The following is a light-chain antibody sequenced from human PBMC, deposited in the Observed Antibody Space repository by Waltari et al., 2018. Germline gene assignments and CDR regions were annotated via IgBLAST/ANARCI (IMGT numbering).Light chain of an antibody. CDR3: MQGTHWPT. V-gene: IGKV2-28*01. Sequence: EIVMTQSPLSLAVTPGEPASISCRSSQSLLNRNGYHYLVWYLQKPGQAPQLLISLGSDRASGVPDRFSGSGSVTDFTLKISRVEPEDVGVYYCMQGTHWPTFGQGTKVEIK. CDR2: LGS. CDR1: QSLLNRNGYHY. J-gene: IGKJ1*01.